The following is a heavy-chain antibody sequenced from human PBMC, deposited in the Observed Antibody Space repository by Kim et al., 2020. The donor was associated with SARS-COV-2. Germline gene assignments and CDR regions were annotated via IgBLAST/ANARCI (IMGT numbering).Heavy chain of an antibody. CDR2: INPTGAFT. D-gene: IGHD6-13*01. CDR1: GFTFTNYF. Sequence: ASVKVSCKASGFTFTNYFMHWVRQAPGQGLEWMGTINPTGAFTLFTQKYQGRVIITKDTSTSTVYMEVSSLRSEDTAVYYCAREAALIAMPEKNFDYWGQGTLVTVSS. CDR3: AREAALIAMPEKNFDY. J-gene: IGHJ4*02. V-gene: IGHV1-46*01.